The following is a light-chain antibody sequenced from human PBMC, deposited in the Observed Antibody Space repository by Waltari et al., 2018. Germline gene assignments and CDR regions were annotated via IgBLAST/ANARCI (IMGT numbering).Light chain of an antibody. CDR3: SSYAGSNNFVV. CDR2: EVS. Sequence: QSALTQPPSASGSPGQSVTISCTGTSSDVGGYNYSSWYQQHPGKAPNLMIYEVSKRPSGVPDRFSGSKSGNTASLTVSGLQAEDEADYYCSSYAGSNNFVVFGGGTKLTVL. J-gene: IGLJ2*01. CDR1: SSDVGGYNY. V-gene: IGLV2-8*01.